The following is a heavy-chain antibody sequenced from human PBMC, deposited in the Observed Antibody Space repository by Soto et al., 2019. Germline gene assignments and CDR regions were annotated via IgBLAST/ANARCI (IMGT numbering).Heavy chain of an antibody. D-gene: IGHD3-3*01. Sequence: SETPSLTCTVSGGSISSYYWSWIRQPPGKGLEWIGYIYYSGSTNYNPSLKSRVTISVDTSKNQFSLKLSSVTAADTAVYYCARGMYYDFWSGYYSPGYYYYGMDVWGQGTTVTVSS. V-gene: IGHV4-59*01. J-gene: IGHJ6*02. CDR2: IYYSGST. CDR3: ARGMYYDFWSGYYSPGYYYYGMDV. CDR1: GGSISSYY.